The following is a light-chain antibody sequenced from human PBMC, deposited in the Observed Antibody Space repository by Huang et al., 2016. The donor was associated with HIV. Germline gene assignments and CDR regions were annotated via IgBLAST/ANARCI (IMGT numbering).Light chain of an antibody. CDR2: GSS. CDR1: RSVSTN. Sequence: IVMTQSPATMSVSPGERVTLSCRANRSVSTNFPGYQQRHGQAPRLLIYGSSIRAPGIPARFRGSGSGTDFSLTISSLQSEDFALYYCHQYNNWLLSFGGGTRVDI. J-gene: IGKJ4*01. V-gene: IGKV3-15*01. CDR3: HQYNNWLLS.